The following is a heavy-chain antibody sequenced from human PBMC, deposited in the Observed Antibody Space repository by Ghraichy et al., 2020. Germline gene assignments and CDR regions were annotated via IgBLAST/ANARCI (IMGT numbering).Heavy chain of an antibody. CDR3: ARLFGCSSTSCRLAYFDY. J-gene: IGHJ4*02. V-gene: IGHV4-39*01. CDR2: IYYSGST. Sequence: SETLSLTCTVSGGSISISSYSWGWIRQPPGKGLEWIGSIYYSGSTYYNPSLKSRVTISVDTSKNQFSLKLSSVTAADTAVYYCARLFGCSSTSCRLAYFDYWGQGILVTVSS. CDR1: GGSISISSYS. D-gene: IGHD2-2*01.